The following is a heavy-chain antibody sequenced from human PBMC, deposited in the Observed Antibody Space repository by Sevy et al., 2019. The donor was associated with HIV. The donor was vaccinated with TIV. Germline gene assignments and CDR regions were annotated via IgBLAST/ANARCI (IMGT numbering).Heavy chain of an antibody. V-gene: IGHV3-30*18. CDR1: GFTLSNYG. D-gene: IGHD3-3*01. J-gene: IGHJ4*02. CDR2: ISYDGSKK. Sequence: GGSLRLSCAASGFTLSNYGMHWVRQAPGKGLEWVAVISYDGSKKYYADSVKGRFTISRDNSKNTLYLQMNSLGTEDTAVYYCAKRPSLFYLLDYWGQGTLVTVSS. CDR3: AKRPSLFYLLDY.